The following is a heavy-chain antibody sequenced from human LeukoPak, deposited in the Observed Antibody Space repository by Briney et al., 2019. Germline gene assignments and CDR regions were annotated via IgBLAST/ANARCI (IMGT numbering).Heavy chain of an antibody. Sequence: SETLSLTCTVSSGSINSGSYYWSWIRQPAGKGLEWIGRVLTSGTTNYNPSLKSRVSISVDTSKNQFSLNLSSVTAADTAVYYCARTTEAHSWQTRYYSYYMDVWGKGTTVTVSS. CDR1: SGSINSGSYY. CDR2: VLTSGTT. V-gene: IGHV4-61*02. J-gene: IGHJ6*03. CDR3: ARTTEAHSWQTRYYSYYMDV. D-gene: IGHD6-13*01.